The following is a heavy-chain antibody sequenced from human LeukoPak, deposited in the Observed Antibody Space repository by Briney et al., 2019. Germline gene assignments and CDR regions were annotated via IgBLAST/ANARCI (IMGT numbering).Heavy chain of an antibody. CDR1: GFTFSSYG. CDR3: ASLRAGVAVADFYYYYGMDV. J-gene: IGHJ6*02. Sequence: PGGSLRLSCAASGFTFSSYGMHWVRQAPGKGLEWVAVISYDGSNKYYADSVKGRFTISRDNSKNTLYLQMNSLRAEDTAVYYCASLRAGVAVADFYYYYGMDVWGQGTTVTVSS. V-gene: IGHV3-30*03. CDR2: ISYDGSNK. D-gene: IGHD6-19*01.